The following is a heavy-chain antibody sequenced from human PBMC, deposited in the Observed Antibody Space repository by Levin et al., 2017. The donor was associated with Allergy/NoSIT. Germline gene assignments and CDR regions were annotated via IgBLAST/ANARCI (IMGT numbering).Heavy chain of an antibody. V-gene: IGHV3-30*18. D-gene: IGHD6-13*01. CDR3: AKDRVSSSWYYFDY. CDR2: ISYDGSNK. Sequence: GESLKISCAASGFTFSSYGMHWVRQAPGKGLEWVAVISYDGSNKYYADSVKGRFTISRDNSKNTLYLQMNSLRAEDTAVYYCAKDRVSSSWYYFDYWGQGTLVTVSS. CDR1: GFTFSSYG. J-gene: IGHJ4*02.